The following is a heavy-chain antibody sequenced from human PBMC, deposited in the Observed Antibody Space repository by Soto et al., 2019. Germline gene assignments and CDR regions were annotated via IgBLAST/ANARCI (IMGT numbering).Heavy chain of an antibody. CDR2: IIPIFGTA. Sequence: SVKVSCKASGGTFSSYAISWVRQAPGQGLEWMGGIIPIFGTANYARKFQGRVTITADESTSTAYMELSSLRSEDTAVYYCARYIAVAGRGAFDIWGQGTMVTVSS. J-gene: IGHJ3*02. V-gene: IGHV1-69*13. D-gene: IGHD6-19*01. CDR1: GGTFSSYA. CDR3: ARYIAVAGRGAFDI.